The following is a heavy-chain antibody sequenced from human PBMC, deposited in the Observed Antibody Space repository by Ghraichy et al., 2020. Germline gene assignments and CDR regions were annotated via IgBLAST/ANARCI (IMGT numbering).Heavy chain of an antibody. D-gene: IGHD6-13*01. CDR2: ISYDGSNK. J-gene: IGHJ6*02. V-gene: IGHV3-30-3*01. CDR1: GFTFSSYA. CDR3: ARDRSRSSYYYYYGMDV. Sequence: GGSLRLSCAASGFTFSSYAMHWVRQAPGKGLEWVAVISYDGSNKYYADSVKGRFTISRDNSKNTLYLQMNSLRAEDTAVYYCARDRSRSSYYYYYGMDVWGQGTKVTVSS.